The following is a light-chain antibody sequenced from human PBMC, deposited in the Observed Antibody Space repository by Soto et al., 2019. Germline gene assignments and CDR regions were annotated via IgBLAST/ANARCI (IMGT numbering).Light chain of an antibody. CDR2: GAS. Sequence: EIVMTQSPATLSVSPGERATLSCRASQSVSTNLVWYQQKPGQAPRLLIYGASTRAAGVPGRCGGTGSGAEFPLNISSLQSEDSAVYYCQQYNPWWTFGQGTKVEI. CDR3: QQYNPWWT. CDR1: QSVSTN. J-gene: IGKJ1*01. V-gene: IGKV3-15*01.